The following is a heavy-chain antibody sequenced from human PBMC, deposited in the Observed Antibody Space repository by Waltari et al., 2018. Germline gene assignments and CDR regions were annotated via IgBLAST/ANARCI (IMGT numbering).Heavy chain of an antibody. Sequence: QLQLQESGPGLVKPSGTLSLTCAVSGDSMSSRYWWSWVRQPPGKGLEWIGQVHGSGRANYNPSFASRVTVSLDTPNNQFSLRVTSATAADTAIYYCARDRGRGLYLDSWGPGTLVAVSP. V-gene: IGHV4-4*02. CDR1: GDSMSSRYW. CDR3: ARDRGRGLYLDS. D-gene: IGHD2-15*01. CDR2: VHGSGRA. J-gene: IGHJ4*02.